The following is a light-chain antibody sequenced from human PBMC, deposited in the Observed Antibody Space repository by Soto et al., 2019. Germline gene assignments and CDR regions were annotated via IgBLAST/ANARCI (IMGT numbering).Light chain of an antibody. Sequence: DIVMTQSPDSLAVSLGERATINCKSSQSVLYSSNNKNYLAWYQQKPGQPPKLLIYWASTRESGVPDRFSGSGYGTDFTLTISSLQAEDVAVYYCQQYYSTPPATFGGGTKVEIK. CDR2: WAS. J-gene: IGKJ4*01. CDR3: QQYYSTPPAT. CDR1: QSVLYSSNNKNY. V-gene: IGKV4-1*01.